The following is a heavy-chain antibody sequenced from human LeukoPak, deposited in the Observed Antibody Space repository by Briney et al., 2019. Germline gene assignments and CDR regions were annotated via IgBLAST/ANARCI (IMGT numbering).Heavy chain of an antibody. Sequence: SETLSLTCTVSGGSINTYYWSWIRQPPGKGLGWIGYIYYSGSTNYNPSLKSRVTILVDTSKNQFSLKLSSVTAADTAVYYCARAPYYDVWRGYNENWFDPWGQGTLVTVSS. CDR1: GGSINTYY. J-gene: IGHJ5*01. V-gene: IGHV4-59*01. D-gene: IGHD3-3*01. CDR3: ARAPYYDVWRGYNENWFDP. CDR2: IYYSGST.